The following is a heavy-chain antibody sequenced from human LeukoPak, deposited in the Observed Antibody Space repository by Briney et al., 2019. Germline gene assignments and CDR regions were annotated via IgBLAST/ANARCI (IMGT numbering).Heavy chain of an antibody. Sequence: MASETLSLTCTVSGGSISSYYWSWIRQPPGKGLEWIGYIYYSGSTNYNPSLKSRVTISVDTSKNQFSLKLSSVTAADTAVYYCARETDTGMAPDYWGQGTLVTVSS. CDR2: IYYSGST. D-gene: IGHD5-18*01. V-gene: IGHV4-59*01. CDR1: GGSISSYY. CDR3: ARETDTGMAPDY. J-gene: IGHJ4*02.